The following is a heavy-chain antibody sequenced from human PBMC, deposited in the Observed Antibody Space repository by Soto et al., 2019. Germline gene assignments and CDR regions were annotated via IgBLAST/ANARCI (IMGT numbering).Heavy chain of an antibody. CDR2: IYYSGST. Sequence: SETLSLTCTVSGGSISSYYWSWIRQPPGKGLEWIGYIYYSGSTNYNPSLKSRVTISVDTSKNRFSLKLSSVTAADTAVYYCASGVSYYDFWCGYPTRYYYDYWGQGTLVTISS. D-gene: IGHD3-3*01. CDR3: ASGVSYYDFWCGYPTRYYYDY. V-gene: IGHV4-59*08. J-gene: IGHJ4*02. CDR1: GGSISSYY.